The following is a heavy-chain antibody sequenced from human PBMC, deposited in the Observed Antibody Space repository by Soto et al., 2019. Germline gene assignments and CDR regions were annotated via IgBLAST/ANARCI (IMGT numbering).Heavy chain of an antibody. CDR2: ISSSGSTI. CDR1: GFTFSYYY. J-gene: IGHJ6*02. D-gene: IGHD6-19*01. CDR3: AREGEGSGWCNHGMDV. Sequence: GGSLRLSCAASGFTFSYYYMSWTRQAPGKGLEWVSYISSSGSTIYYADSVKGRFTISRDNAKNSLYLQMNSLRAEDTAVYYCAREGEGSGWCNHGMDVWGQGTTVTVSS. V-gene: IGHV3-11*01.